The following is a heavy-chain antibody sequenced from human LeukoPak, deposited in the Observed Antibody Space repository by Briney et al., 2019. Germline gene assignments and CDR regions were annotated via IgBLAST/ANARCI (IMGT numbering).Heavy chain of an antibody. CDR3: GRETDFGVVTN. V-gene: IGHV6-1*01. CDR1: GDSVSSNGAS. D-gene: IGHD3-3*01. CDR2: TYYRSQQWHS. Sequence: PSQTLSLTCAISGDSVSSNGASWNWIRQSPSRGLEWLGRTYYRSQQWHSDYAPSVKGRITLNPATSKNRFSLQLNSMTPEDTAVYYCGRETDFGVVTNWGQGTLVTVSS. J-gene: IGHJ4*02.